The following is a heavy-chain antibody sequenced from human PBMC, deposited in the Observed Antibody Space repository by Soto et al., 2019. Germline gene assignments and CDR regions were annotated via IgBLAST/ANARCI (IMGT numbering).Heavy chain of an antibody. CDR2: IYYSGST. J-gene: IGHJ5*02. CDR1: GGSINSSSYF. Sequence: LSLTCSVSGGSINSSSYFWGWVRQPPGKGLEWIGSIYYSGSTYYNPSLRSRVTISVDTSKNQFSLKLSSVTAADTAVFYCARHYSSGSRNWFDPWGQGTLVTVS. V-gene: IGHV4-39*01. CDR3: ARHYSSGSRNWFDP. D-gene: IGHD6-19*01.